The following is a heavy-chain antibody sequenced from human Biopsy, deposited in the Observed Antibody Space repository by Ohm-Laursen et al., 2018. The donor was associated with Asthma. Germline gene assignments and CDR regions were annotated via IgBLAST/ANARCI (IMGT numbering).Heavy chain of an antibody. D-gene: IGHD6-19*01. CDR3: ARCQVGYSSGWSLLLKKIYYSGMDV. J-gene: IGHJ6*02. Sequence: GASVKVSCKAPGGTFSNFAISWVRQAPGRGLEWLGGIMTVFGTTNYAQKFQGRVTITADESTSTAYMEVTSLRSEDTAIYYCARCQVGYSSGWSLLLKKIYYSGMDVWGQGTAVTVS. CDR2: IMTVFGTT. V-gene: IGHV1-69*13. CDR1: GGTFSNFA.